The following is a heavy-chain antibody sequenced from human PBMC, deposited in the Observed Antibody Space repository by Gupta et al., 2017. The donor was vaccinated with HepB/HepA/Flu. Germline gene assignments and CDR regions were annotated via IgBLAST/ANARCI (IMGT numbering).Heavy chain of an antibody. CDR2: IDWDDDK. V-gene: IGHV2-70*15. CDR1: GFSLSTSGMC. Sequence: QVTLRESGPALVKPTQTLTLTCTFSGFSLSTSGMCVSWIRQPPGKALEWLARIDWDDDKYYSTSLKTRLTISKDTSKNQVVLTMTNMDPVETATYYCARLRYCSGTSCYYFDYGGQGTLVTVSS. J-gene: IGHJ4*02. CDR3: ARLRYCSGTSCYYFDY. D-gene: IGHD2-2*01.